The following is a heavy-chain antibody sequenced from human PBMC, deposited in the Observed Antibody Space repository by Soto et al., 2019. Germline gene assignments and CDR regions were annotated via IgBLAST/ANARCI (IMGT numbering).Heavy chain of an antibody. CDR1: GGSFSGYY. CDR2: INHSGST. Sequence: QVQLQQWGAGLLKPSETLSLTCAVYGGSFSGYYWTWIRQPPGTGLEWIGEINHSGSTNYNPSLKRRVTISLSPCKNQFSLKLTYVAAAETAVYYCARDKVTGLVDYWGQGTLVTVSS. J-gene: IGHJ4*02. CDR3: ARDKVTGLVDY. D-gene: IGHD2-21*02. V-gene: IGHV4-34*01.